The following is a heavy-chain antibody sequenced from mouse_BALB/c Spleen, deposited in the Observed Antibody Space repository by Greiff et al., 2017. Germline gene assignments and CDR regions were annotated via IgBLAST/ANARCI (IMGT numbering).Heavy chain of an antibody. CDR3: AREDGYYV. CDR1: GYSITSGYY. D-gene: IGHD2-3*01. Sequence: EVQLQQSGPGLVKPSQSLSLTCSVTGYSITSGYYWNWIRQFPGNKLEWMGYISYDGSNNYNPSLKNRISITRDTSKNQFFLKLNSVTTEDTATYYCAREDGYYVWGQGTTLTVSS. J-gene: IGHJ2*01. V-gene: IGHV3-6*02. CDR2: ISYDGSN.